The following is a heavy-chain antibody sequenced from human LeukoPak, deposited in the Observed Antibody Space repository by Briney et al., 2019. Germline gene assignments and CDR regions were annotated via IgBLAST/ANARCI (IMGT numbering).Heavy chain of an antibody. J-gene: IGHJ5*02. CDR3: ARDGGYSSSWYAAYNWFDP. V-gene: IGHV3-21*01. CDR1: GFTFSSFT. Sequence: GGSLRLSCVASGFTFSSFTMNWVRQAPGKGLEWVSSISSGRTYIYYADSVKGRFTISRDNAKNSLYLQMNSLRAEDTAVYYCARDGGYSSSWYAAYNWFDPWGQGTLVTVSS. CDR2: ISSGRTYI. D-gene: IGHD6-13*01.